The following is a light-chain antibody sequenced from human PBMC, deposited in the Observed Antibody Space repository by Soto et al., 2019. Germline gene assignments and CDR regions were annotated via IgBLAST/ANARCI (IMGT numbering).Light chain of an antibody. Sequence: EIVLTQSPGTLSLSPGERATLSCSASQSVSSSYVAWYQQKPGQAPRLLIYGASSRATGIPDRFSGSGSGTDFTLTISRLEPEDFAVYYCQQYGSSPRTFGQGTKV. CDR1: QSVSSSY. J-gene: IGKJ1*01. CDR2: GAS. CDR3: QQYGSSPRT. V-gene: IGKV3-20*01.